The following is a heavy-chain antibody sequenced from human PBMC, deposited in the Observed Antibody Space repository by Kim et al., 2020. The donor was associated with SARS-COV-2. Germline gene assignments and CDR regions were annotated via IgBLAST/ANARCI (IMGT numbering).Heavy chain of an antibody. Sequence: GGSLRLSCTTSGFTFTGYAMSWVRQAPGKGLEWVSSIDGSDGTTYYVDSVKGRFTISRDNSKNTLYLHMSTLRADDTAVYYCMKGGWGWIWDHWGQGTLVTVAS. D-gene: IGHD2-2*03. V-gene: IGHV3-23*01. CDR2: IDGSDGTT. CDR1: GFTFTGYA. J-gene: IGHJ4*02. CDR3: MKGGWGWIWDH.